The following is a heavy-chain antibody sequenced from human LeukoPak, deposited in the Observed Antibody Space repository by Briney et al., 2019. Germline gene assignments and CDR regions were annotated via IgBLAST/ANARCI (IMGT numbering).Heavy chain of an antibody. CDR2: MNPNSGNT. J-gene: IGHJ4*02. D-gene: IGHD3-16*02. Sequence: GASVKVSCKASGYTFTSYDIKWVRQATGQGLEWMGWMNPNSGNTGYAQKFQGRVTMTRNTSISTAYMELSSLRSEDTAVYYCARGRLRLGELSLLVYWGKGTLVTVSS. V-gene: IGHV1-8*01. CDR1: GYTFTSYD. CDR3: ARGRLRLGELSLLVY.